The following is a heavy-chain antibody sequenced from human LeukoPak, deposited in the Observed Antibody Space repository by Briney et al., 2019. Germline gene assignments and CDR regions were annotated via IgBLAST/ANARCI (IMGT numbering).Heavy chain of an antibody. Sequence: GESLRLSCEASGFTLSSYSMNWVRQAPGKGLEWVSSITRSSSYIYYADSVKGRFTISRDNAKNSLYLQMNSLRAEDTAVYYCARGSAMVYYYMDVWGKGTTVTVSS. D-gene: IGHD5-18*01. CDR1: GFTLSSYS. CDR2: ITRSSSYI. V-gene: IGHV3-21*01. CDR3: ARGSAMVYYYMDV. J-gene: IGHJ6*03.